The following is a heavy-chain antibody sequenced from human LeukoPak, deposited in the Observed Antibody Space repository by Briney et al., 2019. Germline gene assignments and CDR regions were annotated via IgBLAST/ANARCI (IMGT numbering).Heavy chain of an antibody. V-gene: IGHV4-39*01. CDR2: IYYSRST. CDR1: GGSISSSSYY. CDR3: ARHINGGWFSSFDY. D-gene: IGHD3-10*01. Sequence: SETLSLTCTVSGGSISSSSYYWGWIRQPPGKGLEWIGSIYYSRSTYYNPSLKSRVTISVDTSKNQFSLKLHSVTAADTAVYYCARHINGGWFSSFDYWGQGTLVTVSP. J-gene: IGHJ4*02.